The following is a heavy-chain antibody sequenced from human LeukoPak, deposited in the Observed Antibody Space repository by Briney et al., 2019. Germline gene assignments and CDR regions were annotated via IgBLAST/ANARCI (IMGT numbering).Heavy chain of an antibody. V-gene: IGHV4-39*01. Sequence: SETLSLTCTVSTGSISSSSHYWGWLRQPPGEGLEWIGSIYYSGSTDYNPSLKSRLTISVDTSKNQFSLKLSSATAADTAVYYCASFPMSISSFYWGQGTLVTVSS. CDR2: IYYSGST. CDR3: ASFPMSISSFY. CDR1: TGSISSSSHY. J-gene: IGHJ4*02. D-gene: IGHD6-13*01.